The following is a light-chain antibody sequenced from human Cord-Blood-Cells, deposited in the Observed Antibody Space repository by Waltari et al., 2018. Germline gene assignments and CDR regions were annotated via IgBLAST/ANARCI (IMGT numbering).Light chain of an antibody. J-gene: IGLJ1*01. CDR2: YDS. CDR3: QVWDSSSDHYV. V-gene: IGLV3-21*04. CDR1: NIGSKR. Sequence: SYVLTQPPSVSVAPGHTARITCGGNNIGSKRVHWYQQKPGQAPVLVIYYDSDRPSGIPERFSGSNSGNTATLTISRVEAGDEADYYCQVWDSSSDHYVFGTGTKVTVL.